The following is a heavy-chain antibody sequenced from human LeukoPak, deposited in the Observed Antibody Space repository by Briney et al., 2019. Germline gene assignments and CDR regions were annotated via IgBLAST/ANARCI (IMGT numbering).Heavy chain of an antibody. Sequence: GGSLRLSCAASGFTFSTYTINWVRQAPGKGLEWVSSITGSSSYIYYADSVKGRFTISRDNAKNSLYLQMDSLGVEDTAVYYCARDPGDYGGNPYYFDYWGQGTLVTVSS. CDR1: GFTFSTYT. V-gene: IGHV3-21*01. D-gene: IGHD4-23*01. J-gene: IGHJ4*02. CDR3: ARDPGDYGGNPYYFDY. CDR2: ITGSSSYI.